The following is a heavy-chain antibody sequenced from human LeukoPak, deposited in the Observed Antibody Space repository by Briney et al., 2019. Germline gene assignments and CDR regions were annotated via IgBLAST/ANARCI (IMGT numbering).Heavy chain of an antibody. CDR2: IYYSGST. D-gene: IGHD3-10*02. CDR1: GGSISSSSYY. Sequence: SETLSLTCTVSGGSISSSSYYWGWIRQPPGKGLEWIGSIYYSGSTYYNPSLKSRVTISVDTSKNQFSLKLSSVTAADTAVYYCAGGRATLFGEYYADYWGQGTLVTVSS. V-gene: IGHV4-39*01. CDR3: AGGRATLFGEYYADY. J-gene: IGHJ4*02.